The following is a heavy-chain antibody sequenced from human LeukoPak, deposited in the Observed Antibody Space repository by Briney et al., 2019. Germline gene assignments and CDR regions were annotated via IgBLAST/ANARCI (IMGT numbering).Heavy chain of an antibody. CDR2: IKQDGSDK. CDR3: ARLMATISDGIDY. D-gene: IGHD5-24*01. Sequence: GGSLRLSCAASGFIFSSYWMTWVRQAPGKGLEWVANIKQDGSDKYYVDPVEGRFIISRDNAKNSLYLQMNSLRVEDTAVYYCARLMATISDGIDYWGQGALVTVSS. V-gene: IGHV3-7*03. J-gene: IGHJ4*02. CDR1: GFIFSSYW.